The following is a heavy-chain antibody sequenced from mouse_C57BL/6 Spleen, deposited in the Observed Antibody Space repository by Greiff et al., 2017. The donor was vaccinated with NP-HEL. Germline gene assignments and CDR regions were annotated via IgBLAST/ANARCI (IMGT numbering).Heavy chain of an antibody. CDR2: IDPANGNT. J-gene: IGHJ3*01. D-gene: IGHD3-2*02. CDR1: GFNIKNTY. Sequence: EVQLKESVAELVRPGASVKLSCTASGFNIKNTYMHWVKQRPEQGLEWIGRIDPANGNTKYAPKFQGKATITADTSSNTAYLQLSSLTSEDTAIYYCASRASSGSWFAYWGQGTLVTVSA. V-gene: IGHV14-3*01. CDR3: ASRASSGSWFAY.